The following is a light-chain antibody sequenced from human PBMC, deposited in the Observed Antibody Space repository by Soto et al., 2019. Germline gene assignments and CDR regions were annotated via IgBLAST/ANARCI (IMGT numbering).Light chain of an antibody. V-gene: IGKV3-20*01. CDR1: QSVSSSY. CDR2: GAS. Sequence: EIVLTQSPGTLSLSPGERATLSCRASQSVSSSYLAWYQQKPGQAPRLLIYGASSRATGIPDRFSGSGSGTDFTITISRLEPEDFAVYYCPDTFGGGTKVEIK. J-gene: IGKJ4*01. CDR3: PDT.